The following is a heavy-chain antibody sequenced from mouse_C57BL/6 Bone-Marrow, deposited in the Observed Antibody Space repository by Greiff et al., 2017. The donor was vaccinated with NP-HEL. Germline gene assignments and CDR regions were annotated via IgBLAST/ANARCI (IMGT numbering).Heavy chain of an antibody. J-gene: IGHJ1*03. V-gene: IGHV1-69*01. CDR3: ARDDGYYGHFDV. CDR1: GYTFTSYW. CDR2: IDPSDSYT. Sequence: QVQLKQPGAELVMPGASVKLSCKASGYTFTSYWMHWVKQRPGQGLEWIGEIDPSDSYTNYNQKFKGKSTLTVDKSSSTAYMQLSSLTSEDSAVYYCARDDGYYGHFDVWGTGTTVTVSS. D-gene: IGHD2-3*01.